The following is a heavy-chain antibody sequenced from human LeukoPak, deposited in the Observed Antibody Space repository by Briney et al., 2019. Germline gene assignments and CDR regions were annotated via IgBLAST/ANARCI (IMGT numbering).Heavy chain of an antibody. V-gene: IGHV3-23*01. J-gene: IGHJ4*02. CDR3: AKDITQSGTYGGPHNY. CDR1: GFTFSSFA. Sequence: GGSLRLSCAASGFTFSSFAMGWVRQAPGKGLEWVSSISGSGSRSYYADSVKGRFTISRDNSKNTLYLQMNSLRAEDTAVYYCAKDITQSGTYGGPHNYWGQGTLVSVSS. CDR2: ISGSGSRS. D-gene: IGHD1-26*01.